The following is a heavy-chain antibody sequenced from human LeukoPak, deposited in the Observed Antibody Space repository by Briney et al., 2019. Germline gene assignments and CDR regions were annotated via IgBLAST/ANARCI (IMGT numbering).Heavy chain of an antibody. J-gene: IGHJ6*02. D-gene: IGHD6-13*01. CDR2: ISYDGSNK. V-gene: IGHV3-30*18. Sequence: PGGSLRLSCAASGFTFSSYGMHWVRQAPGKGLEWVAVISYDGSNKYYADSVKGRFTISRDNSKNTLYLQMNSLRAEDTAVYYCAKSSSSWYSYYGMDVWGQGTTVTVSS. CDR3: AKSSSSWYSYYGMDV. CDR1: GFTFSSYG.